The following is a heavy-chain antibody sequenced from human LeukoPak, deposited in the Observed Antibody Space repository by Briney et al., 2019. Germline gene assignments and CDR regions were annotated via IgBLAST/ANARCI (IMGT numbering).Heavy chain of an antibody. D-gene: IGHD3-16*01. CDR3: AREGGDS. V-gene: IGHV3-64*01. J-gene: IGHJ5*01. Sequence: GGSLRLSCVGSGFTFSGFGMRWVRQAPGKGLEHVTAISRNGDSTYYASSVKGRFTISRDDSKNTVYLRMGSLRTEDMGVYYCAREGGDSWGQGTLVTVSS. CDR2: ISRNGDST. CDR1: GFTFSGFG.